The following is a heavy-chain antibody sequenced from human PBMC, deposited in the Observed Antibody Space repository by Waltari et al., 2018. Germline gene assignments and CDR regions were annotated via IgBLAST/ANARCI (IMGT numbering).Heavy chain of an antibody. CDR1: GFTFRNYW. CDR3: ARESTASNEGV. D-gene: IGHD4-17*01. Sequence: EEQLVESGGGLVQPGGSLRLYCEGSGFTFRNYWMSWVRQAPGKGLEWVANIRRDGSQANYVDSVKGRFTISRDNAKKSLYLQMNSLRAEDTGVYYCARESTASNEGVWGQGTLVTVSS. V-gene: IGHV3-7*01. J-gene: IGHJ4*02. CDR2: IRRDGSQA.